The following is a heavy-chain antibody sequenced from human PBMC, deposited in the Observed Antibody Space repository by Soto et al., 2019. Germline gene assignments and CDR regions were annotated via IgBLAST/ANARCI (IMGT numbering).Heavy chain of an antibody. CDR3: TRQVAGFDYYGMDV. CDR1: GFTFGGYA. J-gene: IGHJ6*02. CDR2: IRSKAYDGTT. Sequence: LRLSSTASGFTFGGYAMSWVRQAPGKGLEWVGLIRSKAYDGTTEYAASVNGRFTISRDDSKSIAYLQMNSLKTEDTAVYYCTRQVAGFDYYGMDVWGQGTAVTVSS. V-gene: IGHV3-49*04. D-gene: IGHD2-15*01.